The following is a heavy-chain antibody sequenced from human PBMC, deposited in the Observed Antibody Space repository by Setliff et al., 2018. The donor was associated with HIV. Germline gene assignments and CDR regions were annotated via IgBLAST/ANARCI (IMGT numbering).Heavy chain of an antibody. CDR2: IHHSGGT. CDR3: ARLPDINSWPFDY. D-gene: IGHD6-13*01. Sequence: SETLSLTCTVSYGSISGHYWAWIRQPPGKGLEWIGYIHHSGGTQYNPSLMSRLTMSVDSSKNQFSLSLSSVTAADTAVYYCARLPDINSWPFDYWARGTLVTVSS. V-gene: IGHV4-59*11. CDR1: YGSISGHY. J-gene: IGHJ4*02.